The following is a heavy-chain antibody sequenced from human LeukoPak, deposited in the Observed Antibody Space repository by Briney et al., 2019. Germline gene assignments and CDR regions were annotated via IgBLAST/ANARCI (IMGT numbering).Heavy chain of an antibody. D-gene: IGHD4-23*01. Sequence: PGGSLRLSCAASGFTFSSYAMSWVRQAPGKGLEWVSAISGSGGGTYYADSVKGRFTISRDNAKNSLYLQMNSLRAEDTAVYYCARGRGGYGGNSYAFDIWGQGTMVTVSS. V-gene: IGHV3-23*01. CDR3: ARGRGGYGGNSYAFDI. CDR2: ISGSGGGT. CDR1: GFTFSSYA. J-gene: IGHJ3*02.